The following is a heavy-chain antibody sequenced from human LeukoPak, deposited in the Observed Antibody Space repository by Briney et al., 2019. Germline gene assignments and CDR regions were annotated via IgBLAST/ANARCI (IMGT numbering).Heavy chain of an antibody. J-gene: IGHJ3*02. Sequence: ASVKVSCKASGYTFTSYDINWVRQATGQGLEWMGWVNPNSGNTGYAQKFQGRVTITRNTSISTAYMELSSLRSEDTAVYYCAREGSGSHDAFDIWGQGTMVTVSS. V-gene: IGHV1-8*03. CDR1: GYTFTSYD. CDR3: AREGSGSHDAFDI. D-gene: IGHD3-10*01. CDR2: VNPNSGNT.